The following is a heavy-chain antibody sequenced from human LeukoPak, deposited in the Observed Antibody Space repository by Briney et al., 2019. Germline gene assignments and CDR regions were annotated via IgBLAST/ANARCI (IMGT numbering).Heavy chain of an antibody. CDR3: AKGGYDYVEVAYFDY. Sequence: PGGSLRLSCAASGFTFSNYAMNWVRQAPGKGLEWVSTIIGSSGSTLYAASVKGRFTISKDTSKNTLYLNMSSMRADDTAVYYCAKGGYDYVEVAYFDYWGQGTLVTVSS. V-gene: IGHV3-23*01. CDR1: GFTFSNYA. D-gene: IGHD5-12*01. CDR2: IIGSSGST. J-gene: IGHJ4*02.